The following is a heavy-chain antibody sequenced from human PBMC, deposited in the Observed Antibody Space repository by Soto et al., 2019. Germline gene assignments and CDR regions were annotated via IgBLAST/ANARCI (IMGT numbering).Heavy chain of an antibody. CDR3: ARGSKVGDGYSFDY. D-gene: IGHD4-4*01. CDR2: IYSGGST. Sequence: PGGSLRLSCAASGFTVSSNYMSWVRQAPGKGLEWVSVIYSGGSTYYADSVKGRFTISRDNSKNTLYLQMNSRRAEDTAVYYCARGSKVGDGYSFDYWGQGTLVTVSS. CDR1: GFTVSSNY. V-gene: IGHV3-53*01. J-gene: IGHJ4*02.